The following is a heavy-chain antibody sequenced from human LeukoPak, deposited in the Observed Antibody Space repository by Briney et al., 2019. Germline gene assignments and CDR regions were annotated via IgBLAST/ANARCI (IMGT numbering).Heavy chain of an antibody. CDR3: ASGDLGVY. J-gene: IGHJ4*02. CDR2: ISYDGSNK. V-gene: IGHV3-30-3*01. CDR1: GFTFSSYA. Sequence: GGSLRLSCAASGFTFSSYAMHWVRQAPGKGLEWVAVISYDGSNKYYADSVKGRFTISRDNSKNTLYLQMNSLRAEDTAVYYCASGDLGVYWGQGTLVTVSS. D-gene: IGHD3-16*01.